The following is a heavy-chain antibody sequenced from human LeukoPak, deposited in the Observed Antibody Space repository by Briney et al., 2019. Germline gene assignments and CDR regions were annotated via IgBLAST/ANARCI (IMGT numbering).Heavy chain of an antibody. Sequence: PGGSLRLSCEASGFTFSTYWMSWVRQAPGKGLEWVANIKQDGSEKYYVDSVKGRFTISRDNAKNSLYLQMNSLRAEDTAVYYCARQYYDILTGYAYWGQGTLVTVSS. CDR3: ARQYYDILTGYAY. CDR2: IKQDGSEK. V-gene: IGHV3-7*01. D-gene: IGHD3-9*01. CDR1: GFTFSTYW. J-gene: IGHJ4*02.